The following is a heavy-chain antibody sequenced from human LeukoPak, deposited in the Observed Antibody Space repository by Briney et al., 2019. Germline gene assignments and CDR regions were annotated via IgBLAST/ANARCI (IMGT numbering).Heavy chain of an antibody. V-gene: IGHV3-7*01. J-gene: IGHJ4*02. Sequence: PGGSLRLSCEASGFSLRNEWMSWVRQAPGQGLEWVANINQDGREKNYVDSVRGRFTISRDNAENSVYLQMNNLRVEDTAVYYCATDRRGGKFDYWGQGTLVAVSS. CDR1: GFSLRNEW. D-gene: IGHD3-16*01. CDR3: ATDRRGGKFDY. CDR2: INQDGREK.